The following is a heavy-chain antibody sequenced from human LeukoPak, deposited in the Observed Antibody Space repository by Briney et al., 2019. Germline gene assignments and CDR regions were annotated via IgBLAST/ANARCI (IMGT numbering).Heavy chain of an antibody. D-gene: IGHD5-24*01. CDR1: GFTFSSYT. V-gene: IGHV3-64*01. Sequence: GGSLRLSCVASGFTFSSYTMHWVRQAPGKGLEYVSAISSNGGSTYYANSMKGRFTISIDNSKNTLYLQMGSLRGEDMAVYYCARATSATNPYYGMDVWGQGTTVTVSS. CDR2: ISSNGGST. J-gene: IGHJ6*02. CDR3: ARATSATNPYYGMDV.